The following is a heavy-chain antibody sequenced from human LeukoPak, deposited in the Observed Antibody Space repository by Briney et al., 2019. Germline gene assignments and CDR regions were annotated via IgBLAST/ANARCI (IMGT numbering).Heavy chain of an antibody. D-gene: IGHD6-13*01. CDR2: INTNTGNP. CDR1: GYTFTSYA. J-gene: IGHJ4*02. V-gene: IGHV7-4-1*02. Sequence: ASVKVSCKASGYTFTSYAMNWVRQAPGQGLEWVGWINTNTGNPTYAQGFTARFVFSLDTSVSTAYLQISSLKAEDTAVYYCARESPPYYSSSWYGVDYWGQGTLVTVSS. CDR3: ARESPPYYSSSWYGVDY.